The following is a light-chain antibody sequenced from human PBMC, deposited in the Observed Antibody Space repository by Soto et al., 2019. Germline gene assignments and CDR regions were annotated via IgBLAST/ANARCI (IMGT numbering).Light chain of an antibody. J-gene: IGLJ2*01. CDR1: SSNIENNY. CDR2: RNS. CDR3: AAWDDMLSGVL. V-gene: IGLV1-47*01. Sequence: QSVLTQPPSASGSPGQRVTISCSGSSSNIENNYVYWYQQFPGMATKLLIQRNSQRPSGVPDRLSGSKSGTSASLAISGLRSEDEADYYCAAWDDMLSGVLFGGGTQLTVL.